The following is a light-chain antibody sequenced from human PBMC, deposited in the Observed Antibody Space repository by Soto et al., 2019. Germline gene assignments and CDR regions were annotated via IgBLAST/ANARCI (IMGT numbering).Light chain of an antibody. V-gene: IGLV2-11*01. J-gene: IGLJ3*02. Sequence: QSALTQPRSVSGSPGQSVTISCTGAHSDVGDFNSVSWYQQHPDKAPKLMIYGVTNRPPGVPDRFSGSKSGNTASLTISGLQAEDEADYYCCSYADSYNRVFGGGTKLTVL. CDR1: HSDVGDFNS. CDR3: CSYADSYNRV. CDR2: GVT.